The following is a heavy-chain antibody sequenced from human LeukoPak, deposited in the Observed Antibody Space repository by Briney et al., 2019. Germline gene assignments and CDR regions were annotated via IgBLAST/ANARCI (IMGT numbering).Heavy chain of an antibody. J-gene: IGHJ4*02. D-gene: IGHD6-13*01. Sequence: PSETLSLTCTVSGGSVSSGTYYWSWIRQSPSRGLEWLGRTYYRSKWYNDYAVSVKSRITINPDTSKNQFSLQLNSVTPEDTAVYYCARAMGLAAAGHRAFDYWGQGALVTVSS. CDR2: TYYRSKWYN. CDR3: ARAMGLAAAGHRAFDY. CDR1: GGSVSSGTYY. V-gene: IGHV6-1*01.